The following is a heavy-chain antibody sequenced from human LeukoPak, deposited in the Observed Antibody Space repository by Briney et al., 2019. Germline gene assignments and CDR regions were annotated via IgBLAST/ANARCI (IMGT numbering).Heavy chain of an antibody. CDR3: ARGRRANWFDP. V-gene: IGHV4-34*01. CDR2: INHSGST. J-gene: IGHJ5*02. CDR1: GGSFSGYY. Sequence: SETLSLTCAVYGGSFSGYYWSWIRQPPGKGLEWIGEINHSGSTNYNPSLKSRVTISVDTSKNQFSLKLSSVTAAVTAVYYCARGRRANWFDPWGQGTLVTVSS.